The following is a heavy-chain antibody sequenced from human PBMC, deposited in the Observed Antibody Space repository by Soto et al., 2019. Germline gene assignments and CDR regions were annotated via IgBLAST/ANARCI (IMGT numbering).Heavy chain of an antibody. Sequence: QVQLVQSGAEVKKPGSSVKVSCKASGGTFSPYTINWVRQAPGQGLEWMGRIIPFLGVTNYAQKFQAIVTITADKSTSTAYMELGGMIFENTAVYYCARDWESSVSTWSFGGFWGRGTLVTVSS. CDR2: IIPFLGVT. V-gene: IGHV1-69*08. CDR1: GGTFSPYT. CDR3: ARDWESSVSTWSFGGF. J-gene: IGHJ4*02. D-gene: IGHD3-16*01.